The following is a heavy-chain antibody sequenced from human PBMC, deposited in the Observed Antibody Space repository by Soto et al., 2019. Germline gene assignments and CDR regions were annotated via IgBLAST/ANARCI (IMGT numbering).Heavy chain of an antibody. D-gene: IGHD2-15*01. V-gene: IGHV1-18*01. CDR2: ISAYNGNT. J-gene: IGHJ4*02. CDR3: ARGGVVVAAKYGGLRSHITPNTIDY. Sequence: ASVKVSCKASGYTFTSYGISWVRQAPGQGLEWMGWISAYNGNTNYAQKLQGRVTMTTDTSTSTAYMELRSLRSDETAVYYCARGGVVVAAKYGGLRSHITPNTIDYWGQGTLVTVSS. CDR1: GYTFTSYG.